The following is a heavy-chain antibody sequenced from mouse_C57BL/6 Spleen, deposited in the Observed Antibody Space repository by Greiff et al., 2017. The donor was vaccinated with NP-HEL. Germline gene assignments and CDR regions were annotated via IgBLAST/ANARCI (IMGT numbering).Heavy chain of an antibody. CDR1: GYTFTSYW. Sequence: QVQLQQPGAELVRPGSSVKLSCKASGYTFTSYWMHWVKQRPKQGLEWIGNIDPSDSETHYNQKFKDKATLTVDKSSSTAYMQLSSLTSEDSAVYYCARGGSGYAMDYWGQGTSVTVSS. J-gene: IGHJ4*01. CDR3: ARGGSGYAMDY. V-gene: IGHV1-52*01. CDR2: IDPSDSET. D-gene: IGHD3-2*02.